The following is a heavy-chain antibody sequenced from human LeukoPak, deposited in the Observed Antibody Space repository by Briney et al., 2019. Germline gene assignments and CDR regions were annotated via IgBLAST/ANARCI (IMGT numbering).Heavy chain of an antibody. CDR2: ISAYNGNT. J-gene: IGHJ4*02. CDR1: GHTFTSYG. V-gene: IGHV1-18*01. CDR3: ARGGWGNYYDSSGYLHFDY. D-gene: IGHD3-22*01. Sequence: GASVKVSCKASGHTFTSYGISWVRQAPGQGLEWMGWISAYNGNTNYAQKLQGRVTMTTDTSTSTAYMELRSLRSDDTAVYYCARGGWGNYYDSSGYLHFDYWGQGTLVTVSS.